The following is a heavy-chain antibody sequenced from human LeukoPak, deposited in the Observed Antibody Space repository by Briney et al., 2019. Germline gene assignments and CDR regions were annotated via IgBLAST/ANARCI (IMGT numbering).Heavy chain of an antibody. CDR2: IYYSGST. V-gene: IGHV4-59*01. CDR3: ARTYYDYAWGSYHLDY. J-gene: IGHJ4*02. D-gene: IGHD3-16*02. Sequence: PSETLALTCTVSGGSISSYYWSWIRQPPGKGLEWTGYIYYSGSTNYNPSLKSRVTISVDTSKNQFSLKLSSVTAADTAVYYCARTYYDYAWGSYHLDYWGQGTLVTVSS. CDR1: GGSISSYY.